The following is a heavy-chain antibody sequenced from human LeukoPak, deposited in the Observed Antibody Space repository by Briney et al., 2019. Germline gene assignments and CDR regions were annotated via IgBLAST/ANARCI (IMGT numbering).Heavy chain of an antibody. CDR2: IRNDGRRI. D-gene: IGHD3-22*01. CDR1: GFTFSIYW. CDR3: AREQGYYSVPGY. V-gene: IGHV3-74*01. Sequence: GGSLRLSCAASGFTFSIYWMHCVRQAPGKGPVWVARIRNDGRRIDYAETVKGRFTISKYNAKNTLYLQMISLRDEDTAVYYCAREQGYYSVPGYWGQGTLVTVSS. J-gene: IGHJ4*02.